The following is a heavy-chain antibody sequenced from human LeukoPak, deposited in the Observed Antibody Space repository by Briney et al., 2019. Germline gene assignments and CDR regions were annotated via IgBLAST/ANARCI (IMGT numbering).Heavy chain of an antibody. D-gene: IGHD3-22*01. Sequence: VASVKVSCKASGYTFTSYGISWVRQAPGQGLEWMGWISAYNGNTNYAQKLQGRVTMTTDTSTSTAYMELRSLRSEDTAVYYCARDHKPEFDYDSSGYYRPYYYYMDVWGKGTTVTVSS. CDR2: ISAYNGNT. V-gene: IGHV1-18*01. J-gene: IGHJ6*03. CDR3: ARDHKPEFDYDSSGYYRPYYYYMDV. CDR1: GYTFTSYG.